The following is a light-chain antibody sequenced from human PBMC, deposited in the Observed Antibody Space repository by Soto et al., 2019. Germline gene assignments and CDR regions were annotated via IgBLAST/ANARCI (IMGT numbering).Light chain of an antibody. CDR2: DGS. V-gene: IGKV1-5*01. CDR1: QSISSW. Sequence: DIPMTQSPSTLSASVGDRVTITCRASQSISSWLAWYQQKPGRAPKLLIYDGSSLGSGVPSRFSGSGSGTEFTLTINSLQPDDVATYYCQQYNNYPLTVGGGTEVEIK. J-gene: IGKJ4*01. CDR3: QQYNNYPLT.